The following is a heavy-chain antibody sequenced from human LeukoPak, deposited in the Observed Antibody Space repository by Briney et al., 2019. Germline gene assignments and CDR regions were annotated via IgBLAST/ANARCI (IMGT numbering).Heavy chain of an antibody. V-gene: IGHV3-30*02. D-gene: IGHD2-2*01. Sequence: PGGSLRLSCAASGFTFSSYGMHWVRQAPGKGLEWVAFIRYDGSNKYYADSVKGRFTISRDNSKNTLYLQMNSLRAEDTAVYYCAKDSSQLPSFGDYWGQGTLVTVSS. CDR3: AKDSSQLPSFGDY. CDR2: IRYDGSNK. J-gene: IGHJ4*02. CDR1: GFTFSSYG.